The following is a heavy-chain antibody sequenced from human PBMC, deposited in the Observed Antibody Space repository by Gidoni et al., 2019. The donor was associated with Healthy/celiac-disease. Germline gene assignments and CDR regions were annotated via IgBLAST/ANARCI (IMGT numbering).Heavy chain of an antibody. V-gene: IGHV3-21*01. CDR3: ARDATYYDFWSGYYTTWDGFDP. J-gene: IGHJ5*02. CDR2: ISSSSSYI. D-gene: IGHD3-3*01. CDR1: GFTFSSYS. Sequence: EVQLVESGGGLVKPGGSLRLSCAASGFTFSSYSMNWFRPAPGKGLEWVSSISSSSSYIYYADSVKGRFTISRDNAKNSLYLQMNSLRAEDTAVYYCARDATYYDFWSGYYTTWDGFDPWGQGTLVTVSS.